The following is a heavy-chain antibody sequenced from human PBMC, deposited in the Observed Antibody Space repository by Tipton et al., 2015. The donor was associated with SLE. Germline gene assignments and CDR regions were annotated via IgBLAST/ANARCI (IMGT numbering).Heavy chain of an antibody. CDR1: GFTFNDYG. CDR2: IQYDGSNK. J-gene: IGHJ4*02. Sequence: FLRLSCAASGFTFNDYGMHWVRQAPGKGLEWVAFIQYDGSNKYYADSVKGRFTISRENSKNTLYLQMISLISEDTAVYYCAKDNADCGGDCFHFDYWGQGTLVTVSS. V-gene: IGHV3-30*02. CDR3: AKDNADCGGDCFHFDY. D-gene: IGHD2-21*01.